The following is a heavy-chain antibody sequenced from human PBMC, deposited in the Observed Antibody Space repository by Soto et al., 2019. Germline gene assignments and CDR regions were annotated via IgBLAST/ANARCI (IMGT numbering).Heavy chain of an antibody. CDR2: MYHSGIT. CDR3: ARSMYSTSAQLYYGMDV. V-gene: IGHV4-38-2*01. Sequence: LSLTCAVSGYSIRSGYFWDWIRQPPGKGLEWIGSMYHSGITYYNLSLKSRVTISVDTSKNQLSLKLSSATAADTAVYYCARSMYSTSAQLYYGMDVWGQGTTVTV. J-gene: IGHJ6*02. D-gene: IGHD6-6*01. CDR1: GYSIRSGYF.